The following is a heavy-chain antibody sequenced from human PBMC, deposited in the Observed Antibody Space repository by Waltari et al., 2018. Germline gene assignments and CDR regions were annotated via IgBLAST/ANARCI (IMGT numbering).Heavy chain of an antibody. D-gene: IGHD3-22*01. CDR3: ARGSSGSDVGLNY. J-gene: IGHJ4*02. CDR2: INHSGST. Sequence: QVQLQQWGAGLLKPSATLSLTCAVYGGSFSGYYWSWIRQPPGKGLEWIGEINHSGSTNYNPSLKSRVTISVDTSKNQFSLKLSSVTAADTAVYYCARGSSGSDVGLNYWGQGTLVTVSS. V-gene: IGHV4-34*01. CDR1: GGSFSGYY.